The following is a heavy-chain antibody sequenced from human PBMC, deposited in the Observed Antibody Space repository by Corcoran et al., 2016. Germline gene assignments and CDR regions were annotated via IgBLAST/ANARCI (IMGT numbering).Heavy chain of an antibody. CDR3: ARYHGDGRYFDY. CDR2: IIPIFGTA. CDR1: GGTFSSYA. Sequence: QVQLVQSGAEVKKPGSSVKVSCKASGGTFSSYAISWVRQAPGQGLEWMGGIIPIFGTANYAQKFQGRVTITADKSTSTAYMELSSLSSVTAADTAVYYCARYHGDGRYFDYWGQGTLVTVSS. J-gene: IGHJ4*02. D-gene: IGHD4-17*01. V-gene: IGHV1-69*06.